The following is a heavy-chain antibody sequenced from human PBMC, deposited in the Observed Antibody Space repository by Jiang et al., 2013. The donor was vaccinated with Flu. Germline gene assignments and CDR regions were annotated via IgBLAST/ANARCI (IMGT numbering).Heavy chain of an antibody. D-gene: IGHD3-16*02. CDR1: GFSLSTSGMC. CDR2: IDWDDDK. V-gene: IGHV2-70*01. Sequence: TFSGFSLSTSGMCVSWIRQPPGKALEWLALIDWDDDKYYSTSLKTRLTISKDTSKNQVVLTMTNMDPVDTATYYCARVNYDYVWGSYRPPFFDYWGQGTLVTVSS. CDR3: ARVNYDYVWGSYRPPFFDY. J-gene: IGHJ4*02.